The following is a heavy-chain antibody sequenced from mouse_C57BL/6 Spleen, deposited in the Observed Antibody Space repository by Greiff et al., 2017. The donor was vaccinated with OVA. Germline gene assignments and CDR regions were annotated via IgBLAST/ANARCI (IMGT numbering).Heavy chain of an antibody. J-gene: IGHJ3*01. V-gene: IGHV5-17*01. Sequence: EVKLQESGGGLVKPGGSLKLSCAASGFTFSDYGMHWVRQAPEKGLEWVAYISSGSSTIYYADTVKGRFTISRDNAKNTLFLQMTSLRSEDTAMYYCARDSSGLRFAYWGQGTLVTVSA. CDR1: GFTFSDYG. CDR3: ARDSSGLRFAY. D-gene: IGHD3-2*02. CDR2: ISSGSSTI.